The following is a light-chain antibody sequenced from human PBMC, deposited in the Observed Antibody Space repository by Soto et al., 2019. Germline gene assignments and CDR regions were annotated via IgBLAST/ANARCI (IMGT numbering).Light chain of an antibody. CDR3: SSYTSSSTYV. J-gene: IGLJ1*01. V-gene: IGLV2-14*01. Sequence: QSVLTQPASVSGSPGQSITISCTGSSTDVGGYNYVSWYQQHPGKAPKVMIYEVSNRPSGVSNRFSGSKSGNTASLTISGLQAEDEADYYCSSYTSSSTYVFXTATKVTVL. CDR1: STDVGGYNY. CDR2: EVS.